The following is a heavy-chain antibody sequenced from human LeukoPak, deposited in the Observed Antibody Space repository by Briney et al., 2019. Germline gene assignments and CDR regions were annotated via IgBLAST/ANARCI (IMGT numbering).Heavy chain of an antibody. CDR3: ARAVGYYYYGMDV. Sequence: SETLSLTCTVSGGSISSYYWSWIRQPPGKGLEWIGYIYYSGSPNYNPSLKSRGTISVDTSKNQFSLNLSSVTAADTAVYYCARAVGYYYYGMDVWGQGTTVTVSS. V-gene: IGHV4-59*08. CDR1: GGSISSYY. J-gene: IGHJ6*02. CDR2: IYYSGSP.